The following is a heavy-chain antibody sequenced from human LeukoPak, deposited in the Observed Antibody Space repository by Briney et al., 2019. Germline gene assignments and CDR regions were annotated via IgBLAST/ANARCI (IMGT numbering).Heavy chain of an antibody. CDR3: ANTVSGGWFDP. Sequence: GGSLRLSCAASGFTFSSYAMSWVRQAPGKGLEWVSTISGSGGSTYYADSVKGRFTISRDNSKNTLYLQMNSLRAEDTAVYYCANTVSGGWFDPWGQGTLVTVSS. CDR2: ISGSGGST. V-gene: IGHV3-23*01. CDR1: GFTFSSYA. D-gene: IGHD1-14*01. J-gene: IGHJ5*02.